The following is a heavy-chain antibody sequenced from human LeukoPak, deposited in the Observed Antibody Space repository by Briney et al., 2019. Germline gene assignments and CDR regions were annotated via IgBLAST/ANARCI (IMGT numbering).Heavy chain of an antibody. Sequence: GGSLRLSCAASGFTFDDYAMHWVRQAPGKGLEWVSGISWNSGSIGYADSVKGRFTISRDNAKNSLYLQMNSLRAEDMALYYCAKGDSYGLIGGRIDYWGQGTLVTVSS. CDR1: GFTFDDYA. CDR2: ISWNSGSI. D-gene: IGHD5-18*01. CDR3: AKGDSYGLIGGRIDY. J-gene: IGHJ4*02. V-gene: IGHV3-9*03.